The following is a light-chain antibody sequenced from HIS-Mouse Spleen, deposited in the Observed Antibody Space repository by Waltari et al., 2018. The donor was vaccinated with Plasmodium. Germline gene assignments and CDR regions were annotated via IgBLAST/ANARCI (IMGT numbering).Light chain of an antibody. CDR1: QSVSSY. J-gene: IGKJ4*02. Sequence: EIVLTQSPATLSLSPGERATLSCRASQSVSSYLAWYQQKPGQAPRLLIYDAANRTTTIPARFIGSGSWTDVTLTIISREPDDYAVYYCQQRSNWPRVLTFGGGTKVEIK. CDR2: DAA. CDR3: QQRSNWPRVLT. V-gene: IGKV3-11*01.